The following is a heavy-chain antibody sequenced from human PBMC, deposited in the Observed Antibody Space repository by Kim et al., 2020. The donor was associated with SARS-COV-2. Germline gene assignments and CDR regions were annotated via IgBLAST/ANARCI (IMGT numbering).Heavy chain of an antibody. CDR3: ARDGTYYYGSGSLGTHDY. J-gene: IGHJ4*02. Sequence: KRRVTISVDTSKNQFSLKLSSVTAADTAVYYCARDGTYYYGSGSLGTHDYWGQGTLVTVSS. V-gene: IGHV4-39*07. D-gene: IGHD3-10*01.